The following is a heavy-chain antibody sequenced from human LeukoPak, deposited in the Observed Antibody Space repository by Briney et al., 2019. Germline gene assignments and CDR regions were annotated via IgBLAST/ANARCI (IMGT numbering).Heavy chain of an antibody. CDR2: IKQDGNEK. D-gene: IGHD2-2*01. J-gene: IGHJ1*01. V-gene: IGHV3-7*01. CDR1: GFTFSSYS. Sequence: PGGSLRLSCAASGFTFSSYSMSWVRQDPGKGLEWVANIKQDGNEKYYVDSVKGRFTISRDNAKNSLYLQMNSLRAEDTAVYYCAGSQHRTRDFQHWGQGTLVTVSS. CDR3: AGSQHRTRDFQH.